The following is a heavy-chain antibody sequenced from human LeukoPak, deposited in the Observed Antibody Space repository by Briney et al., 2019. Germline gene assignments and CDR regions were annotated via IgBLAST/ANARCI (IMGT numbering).Heavy chain of an antibody. CDR3: ARGVGGVRGVINFDY. J-gene: IGHJ4*02. CDR1: GGSFSGYY. D-gene: IGHD3-10*01. V-gene: IGHV4-34*01. CDR2: INHSGST. Sequence: TSETLSLTCAVYGGSFSGYYWSWIRQPPGKGLEWIGEINHSGSTNYNPSLKSRVTISVDTSKNQFPLKLSSVTAADTAVYYCARGVGGVRGVINFDYWGQGTLVTVSS.